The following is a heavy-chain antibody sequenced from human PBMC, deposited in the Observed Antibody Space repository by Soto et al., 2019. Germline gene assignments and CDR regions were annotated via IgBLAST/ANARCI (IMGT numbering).Heavy chain of an antibody. J-gene: IGHJ6*02. V-gene: IGHV4-34*01. CDR2: INHSGST. CDR1: GGSFSASY. Sequence: GTLSLTCAVYGGSFSASYWSWIRQPPVKGLEWIGEINHSGSTNYNPSLKSRVTISVDTSKNQFSLKLSSVTAADTAVYYCARGGLRYFALLPRQYYYGMDVWGQGTTVTVSS. D-gene: IGHD3-9*01. CDR3: ARGGLRYFALLPRQYYYGMDV.